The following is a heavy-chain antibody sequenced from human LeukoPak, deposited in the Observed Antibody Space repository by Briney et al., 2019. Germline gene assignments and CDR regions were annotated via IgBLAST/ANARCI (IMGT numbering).Heavy chain of an antibody. CDR2: IFYSGST. V-gene: IGHV4-39*07. CDR3: ARGSGWSVYFDY. Sequence: SETLSLTCTVSGGSISTSNYYWGWIRQPPGKVLEWSGNIFYSGSTYYSPSLRSRVTISLDTSRNQFSLKLSSVTAADTAVYYCARGSGWSVYFDYWGQGTLVTVSS. J-gene: IGHJ4*02. D-gene: IGHD6-19*01. CDR1: GGSISTSNYY.